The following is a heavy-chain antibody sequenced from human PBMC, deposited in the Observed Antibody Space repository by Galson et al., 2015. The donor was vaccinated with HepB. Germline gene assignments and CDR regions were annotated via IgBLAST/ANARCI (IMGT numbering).Heavy chain of an antibody. CDR3: ARGRIAEYYYYGMDV. V-gene: IGHV1-18*04. D-gene: IGHD6-13*01. Sequence: SVKVSCKASGYTFTSYGISWVRQAPGQGLEWMGWISAYNGNTNYAQKLQGRVTMTTDTSTSTAYMELRSLRSDDTAVYYCARGRIAEYYYYGMDVWGQGTTVTVSS. J-gene: IGHJ6*02. CDR1: GYTFTSYG. CDR2: ISAYNGNT.